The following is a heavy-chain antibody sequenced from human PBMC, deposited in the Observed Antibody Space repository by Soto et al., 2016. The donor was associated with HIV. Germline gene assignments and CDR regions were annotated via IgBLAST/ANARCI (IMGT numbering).Heavy chain of an antibody. D-gene: IGHD3-10*01. V-gene: IGHV3-11*05. CDR1: GFSFGDSY. Sequence: VQLVESGGGLVKPGGSLRLSCEASGFSFGDSYMSWIRQAPGKGLEWISYISGRSVYTNYADSVTGRFTISRDNAKNSVYLQMNSLRAEDTAMYYCARDSDGLRWGQGTLVIVSX. J-gene: IGHJ4*02. CDR3: ARDSDGLR. CDR2: ISGRSVYT.